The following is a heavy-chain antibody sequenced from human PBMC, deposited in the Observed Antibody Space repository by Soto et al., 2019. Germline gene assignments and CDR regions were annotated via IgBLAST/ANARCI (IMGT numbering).Heavy chain of an antibody. V-gene: IGHV3-30*03. CDR1: GFSFSNHG. D-gene: IGHD5-12*01. CDR2: ISHGGSDT. CDR3: VSGEGGYGHDPRFDY. Sequence: QMQLVESGGGAVQPGRSLRLSCAASGFSFSNHGMHWVRQAPGKGLDWVADISHGGSDTWYADSVKGRFTISRDNSKNTVYLQMDGLRSENTAIYYCVSGEGGYGHDPRFDYWGQGTLVTVSS. J-gene: IGHJ4*02.